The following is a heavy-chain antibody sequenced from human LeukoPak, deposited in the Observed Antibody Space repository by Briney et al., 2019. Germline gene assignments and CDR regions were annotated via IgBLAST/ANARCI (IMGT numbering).Heavy chain of an antibody. CDR3: TRRWGSNWYYDY. CDR2: IRSKANSYAT. D-gene: IGHD6-13*01. Sequence: GSLRLSCAASGLTFSGSAMHWVRQASGKGLEWVGRIRSKANSYATAYAASVKGRFTISRDDLKNTAYLQMNSLKTEDTAVYYCTRRWGSNWYYDYWGQGTLVTVSS. V-gene: IGHV3-73*01. CDR1: GLTFSGSA. J-gene: IGHJ4*02.